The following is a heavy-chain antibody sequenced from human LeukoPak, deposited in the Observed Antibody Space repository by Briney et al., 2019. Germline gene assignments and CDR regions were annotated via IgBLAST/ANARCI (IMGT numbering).Heavy chain of an antibody. CDR1: GYTFTSYA. D-gene: IGHD1-26*01. Sequence: GASVKVSCKASGYTFTSYAMHWVRQAPGQRLEWMGWINAGNGNTKYSQKFQGRVTITRDTSASTAYMELSRLRSDDTAVYYCARAGVGLTLDYWGQGTLVTVSS. CDR2: INAGNGNT. CDR3: ARAGVGLTLDY. J-gene: IGHJ4*02. V-gene: IGHV1-3*01.